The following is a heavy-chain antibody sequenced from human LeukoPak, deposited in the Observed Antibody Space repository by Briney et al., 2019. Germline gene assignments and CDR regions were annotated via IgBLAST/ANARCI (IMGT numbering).Heavy chain of an antibody. Sequence: GGPLRLSCAASGFTFSSYSMNWVRQAPGKGLEWVSSISSSSSYIYYADSVKGRFTISRDNAKNSLYLQMNSLRAEDTAVYYCAREVNSITMVRGVLNAFDIWGQGTMVTVSS. CDR1: GFTFSSYS. J-gene: IGHJ3*02. V-gene: IGHV3-21*01. D-gene: IGHD3-10*01. CDR3: AREVNSITMVRGVLNAFDI. CDR2: ISSSSSYI.